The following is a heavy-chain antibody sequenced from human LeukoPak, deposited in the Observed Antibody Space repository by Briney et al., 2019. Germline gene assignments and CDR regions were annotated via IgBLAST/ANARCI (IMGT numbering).Heavy chain of an antibody. CDR2: ISSSSSTV. D-gene: IGHD3-10*01. J-gene: IGHJ4*02. Sequence: GGSLRLSCAASGFTFSRYSMNWVRQAPGKGLEWVSYISSSSSTVYYADSLKGRFTISRDNAKNSLYLQMNSLRDEDTAVYYCARAQTYYGSGSYLYWGQGTLVTVSS. CDR3: ARAQTYYGSGSYLY. CDR1: GFTFSRYS. V-gene: IGHV3-48*02.